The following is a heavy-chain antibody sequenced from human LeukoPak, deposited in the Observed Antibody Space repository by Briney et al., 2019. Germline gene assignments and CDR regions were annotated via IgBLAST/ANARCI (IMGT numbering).Heavy chain of an antibody. V-gene: IGHV3-9*01. J-gene: IGHJ6*02. D-gene: IGHD3-3*01. CDR2: ISWNSGSI. CDR3: AKDIGYDFSYYYGMDV. CDR1: GFTFDDYA. Sequence: GGSLRLSCAASGFTFDDYAMHWVRQAPGKGLEWVSGISWNSGSIGYADSVKGRFTISRDNAKNSLYLQMNRLRAEDTALYYCAKDIGYDFSYYYGMDVWGQGTTVTVSS.